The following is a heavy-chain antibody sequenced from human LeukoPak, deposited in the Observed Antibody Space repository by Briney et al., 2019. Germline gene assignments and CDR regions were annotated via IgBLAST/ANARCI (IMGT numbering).Heavy chain of an antibody. CDR1: GFTFSSHS. CDR3: ARDNRGTLYYYGSGSYPVT. V-gene: IGHV3-48*02. Sequence: GGSLRLSCAASGFTFSSHSMNWVRQAPSKGLEWVSYISGGTSTIYYADSVKGRFTISRDNAKNSLYLQMNSLRDEDTAQYYCARDNRGTLYYYGSGSYPVTWGQGTLVIVSS. D-gene: IGHD3-10*01. J-gene: IGHJ5*02. CDR2: ISGGTSTI.